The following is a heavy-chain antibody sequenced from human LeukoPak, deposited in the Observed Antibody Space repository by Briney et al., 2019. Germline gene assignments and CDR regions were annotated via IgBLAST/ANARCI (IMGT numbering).Heavy chain of an antibody. V-gene: IGHV3-30*04. J-gene: IGHJ4*02. Sequence: GGSLRLSCAASGLTFSSYTMSWVRQAPGKGLEWVAVISYDGSDKYYADSVQGRFTISRDNSENTLNLQMNSLRTEDTAVYYCARHRIAAAVAFYFDSWGQGALVAVSS. CDR2: ISYDGSDK. D-gene: IGHD6-13*01. CDR1: GLTFSSYT. CDR3: ARHRIAAAVAFYFDS.